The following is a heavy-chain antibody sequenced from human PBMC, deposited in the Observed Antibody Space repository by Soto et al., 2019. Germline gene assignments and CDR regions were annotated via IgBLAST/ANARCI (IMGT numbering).Heavy chain of an antibody. D-gene: IGHD3-10*01. CDR2: IKQDGSEK. Sequence: EVQLVESGGGLVQPGGSLGLSCAASGFTFSSYWMSWVRQAPGKGLEWVANIKQDGSEKYYVDSVKGRFTISRDNAKNSLYLQMNSLRAEDTAVYYCARVLTREDYYGSTRWFDPWGQGTLVTVSS. CDR1: GFTFSSYW. V-gene: IGHV3-7*03. J-gene: IGHJ5*02. CDR3: ARVLTREDYYGSTRWFDP.